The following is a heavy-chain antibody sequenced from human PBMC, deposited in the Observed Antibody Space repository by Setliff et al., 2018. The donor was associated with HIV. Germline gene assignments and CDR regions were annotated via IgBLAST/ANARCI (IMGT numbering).Heavy chain of an antibody. D-gene: IGHD3-3*01. Sequence: RGSLRLSCAVSGFTFSSYPMTWVRQAPGKGLEWVANINQDGTATFYVDSVQGRFAISRDNAQNSLYLQLNSLRAEDTGVYHCARHPYGVFDYWGQGTLVTVSS. CDR2: INQDGTAT. CDR3: ARHPYGVFDY. J-gene: IGHJ4*02. V-gene: IGHV3-7*01. CDR1: GFTFSSYP.